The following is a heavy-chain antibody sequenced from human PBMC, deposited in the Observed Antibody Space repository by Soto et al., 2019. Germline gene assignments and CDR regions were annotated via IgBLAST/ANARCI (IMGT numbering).Heavy chain of an antibody. CDR1: GYTFTSCD. J-gene: IGHJ4*02. CDR3: ARGGSKIDGYGVPLGY. V-gene: IGHV1-8*01. CDR2: MNPNSGAT. D-gene: IGHD4-17*01. Sequence: QVQLVQSGAEVKKPGASVKVSCKASGYTFTSCDINWVRPATGQGLEWMGRMNPNSGATGLAQKFQGRITMTRNTSSTTAYMELSSVGSEDKALYYCARGGSKIDGYGVPLGYWGQGTVVTVSS.